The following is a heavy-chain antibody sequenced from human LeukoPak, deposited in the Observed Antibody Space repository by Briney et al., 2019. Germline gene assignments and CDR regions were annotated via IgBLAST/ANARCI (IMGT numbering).Heavy chain of an antibody. CDR1: GFTFSTYD. D-gene: IGHD3-22*01. J-gene: IGHJ3*02. Sequence: GGSLRHSCAASGFTFSTYDMHWVRQATGKGLEWVSGIGTGGDTHYPDSVKGRFTISRQNAKNSLDLQMNSLRAGDTAVYYCARAARYYDSSGAHAFDIWGQGTMVTVS. CDR3: ARAARYYDSSGAHAFDI. CDR2: IGTGGDT. V-gene: IGHV3-13*01.